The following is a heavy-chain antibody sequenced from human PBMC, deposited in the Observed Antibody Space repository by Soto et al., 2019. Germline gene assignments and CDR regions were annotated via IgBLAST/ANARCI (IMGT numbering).Heavy chain of an antibody. CDR2: ISSNGGTT. D-gene: IGHD1-1*01. V-gene: IGHV3-64*01. CDR1: GFTFSSYD. Sequence: EVQLAESGGGMVQPGGSLRLSCVASGFTFSSYDMHWVRQAPGKGLEYVSSISSNGGTTYYGNSVKGRFTISRDNSKSPLYLQMGSLRAEDMAVYYCVRRVSGNDDYWGQGTLVTVSS. J-gene: IGHJ4*02. CDR3: VRRVSGNDDY.